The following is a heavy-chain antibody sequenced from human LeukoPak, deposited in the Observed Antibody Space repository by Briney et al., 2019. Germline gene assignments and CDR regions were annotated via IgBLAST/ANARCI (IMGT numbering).Heavy chain of an antibody. V-gene: IGHV3-30*02. J-gene: IGHJ1*01. Sequence: PGGSLRLSCAASGFTFSSYGMHWVRQAPGKGLEWVAFIQYDGSTKYYADSVKGRFTISRDNSKNTLYLQMNSLRAEDTAVYYCAKVVRFLIFQHWGQGTLVTVSS. CDR1: GFTFSSYG. D-gene: IGHD6-6*01. CDR2: IQYDGSTK. CDR3: AKVVRFLIFQH.